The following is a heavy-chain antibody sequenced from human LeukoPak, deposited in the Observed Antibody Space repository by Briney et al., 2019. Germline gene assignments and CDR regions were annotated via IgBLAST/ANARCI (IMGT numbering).Heavy chain of an antibody. Sequence: GGSLRLSCAASGFTFDDCVMHWVRQRPGKGLEWVAGLSRNSDNIDYADSVRGRFTISRDNAKNSLYLQMDSLRPEDTAFYYCVKDVGGSSQIVWGQGTLVTVSS. CDR2: LSRNSDNI. CDR3: VKDVGGSSQIV. CDR1: GFTFDDCV. V-gene: IGHV3-9*01. D-gene: IGHD6-13*01. J-gene: IGHJ4*02.